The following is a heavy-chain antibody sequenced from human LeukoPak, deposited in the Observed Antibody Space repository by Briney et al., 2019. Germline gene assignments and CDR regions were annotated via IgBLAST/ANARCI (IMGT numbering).Heavy chain of an antibody. V-gene: IGHV4-34*01. CDR3: ARGTHYYDSSGRDY. CDR1: GGSFSGYY. CDR2: INHSGST. J-gene: IGHJ4*02. D-gene: IGHD3-22*01. Sequence: PSETLSLTCAVYGGSFSGYYWSWIRQPPGKGLEWIGEINHSGSTNYNPSLKSRVTISVDTSKNQFSLKLSSVTAADTAVYYCARGTHYYDSSGRDYWGQGTLVTVSS.